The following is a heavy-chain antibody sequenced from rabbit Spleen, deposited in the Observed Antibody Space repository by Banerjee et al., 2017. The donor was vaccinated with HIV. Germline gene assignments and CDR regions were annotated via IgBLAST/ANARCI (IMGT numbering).Heavy chain of an antibody. J-gene: IGHJ4*01. CDR2: IYAGSSGST. V-gene: IGHV1S45*01. D-gene: IGHD2-1*01. Sequence: QEQLVESGGGLVQPGGSLKLSCKASGFDFSNYGVSWVRQAPGKGLECIACIYAGSSGSTYYASWAKGRFTISKTSSTTVTLQMTSLTAADTATYFCARFWWDDYGDLWGQGTLVTVS. CDR3: ARFWWDDYGDL. CDR1: GFDFSNYG.